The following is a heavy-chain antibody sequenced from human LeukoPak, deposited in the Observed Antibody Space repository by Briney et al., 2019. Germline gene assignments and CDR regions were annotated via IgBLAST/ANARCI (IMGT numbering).Heavy chain of an antibody. Sequence: ASVKVSCKASGYTFTSYDINWVRQATGQGLEWMGWMNPNSGNTGYAQKFQGRVTMTRNTSISTAYMELSSLRSEDTAVYYCARGAYCSSTSCYSSRRYYYYYGMDVWGQGTTVTVSS. D-gene: IGHD2-2*01. J-gene: IGHJ6*02. V-gene: IGHV1-8*01. CDR3: ARGAYCSSTSCYSSRRYYYYYGMDV. CDR2: MNPNSGNT. CDR1: GYTFTSYD.